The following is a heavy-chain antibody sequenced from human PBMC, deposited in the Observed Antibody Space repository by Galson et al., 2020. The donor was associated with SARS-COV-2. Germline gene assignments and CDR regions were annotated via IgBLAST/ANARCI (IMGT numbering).Heavy chain of an antibody. D-gene: IGHD2-8*02. CDR2: IRGKGDGGTT. Sequence: GESLKISCAASGFTFNNAWMSWVRQAPGKGLEWVGRIRGKGDGGTTEYAAPVKGRFTISRDDSKNTLYLHMNSVETDDTAVYYCAADSRDSTWYWASLVVDYWGHGTLVTVSS. CDR1: GFTFNNAW. J-gene: IGHJ4*01. V-gene: IGHV3-15*01. CDR3: AADSRDSTWYWASLVVDY.